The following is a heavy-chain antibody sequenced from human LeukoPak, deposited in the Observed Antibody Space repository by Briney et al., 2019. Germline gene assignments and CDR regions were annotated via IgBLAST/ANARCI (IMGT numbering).Heavy chain of an antibody. J-gene: IGHJ4*02. D-gene: IGHD1-26*01. CDR2: INPDGSNT. CDR1: GFTFSNYW. Sequence: GGSLRLSCAASGFTFSNYWMHWVRQDPGKGLVWVSYINPDGSNTNYADSVKGRFTISRDSAKNALYLQMNSLRAEDTAVYYCARDSPRRELDYWGQGTLVTVSS. CDR3: ARDSPRRELDY. V-gene: IGHV3-74*01.